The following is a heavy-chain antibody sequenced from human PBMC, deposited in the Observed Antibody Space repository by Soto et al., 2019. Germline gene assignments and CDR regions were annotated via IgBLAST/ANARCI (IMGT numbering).Heavy chain of an antibody. CDR3: ARADPDASVGY. J-gene: IGHJ4*02. D-gene: IGHD3-16*01. V-gene: IGHV4-59*11. Sequence: SETLSLTCTVSGGSMSCHYWTWLRQPPGKGLEWIGYISYSGSTYYNPSLKSRVTISADTSRNQFSLKLSSVIAADTAVYYCARADPDASVGYWGQGTLVTVSS. CDR1: GGSMSCHY. CDR2: ISYSGST.